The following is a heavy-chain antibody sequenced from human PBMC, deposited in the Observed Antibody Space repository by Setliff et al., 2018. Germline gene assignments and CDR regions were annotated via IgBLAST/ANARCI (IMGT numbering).Heavy chain of an antibody. J-gene: IGHJ4*02. V-gene: IGHV4-34*01. Sequence: SSETLSLTCAVYGGPFSSYYWSWIRQPPGKGLEWIGEINHSGSTNYNPSLKSRVTISVDTSKNQFSLKLSSVTAADTAVYYCARPKWEKGGGFDYWGQGTLVTVSS. CDR2: INHSGST. CDR1: GGPFSSYY. CDR3: ARPKWEKGGGFDY. D-gene: IGHD1-26*01.